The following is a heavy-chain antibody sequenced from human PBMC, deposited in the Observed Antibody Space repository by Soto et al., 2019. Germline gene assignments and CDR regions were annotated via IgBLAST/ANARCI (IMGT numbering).Heavy chain of an antibody. D-gene: IGHD5-12*01. J-gene: IGHJ4*02. CDR2: INPNSGGT. CDR1: GYTFTGYY. V-gene: IGHV1-2*04. CDR3: ARAVAGDGYNSSFFDY. Sequence: ASVKVSCKASGYTFTGYYMHWVRQAPGQGLEWMGWINPNSGGTNYAQKFQGWVTMTRDTSISTAYMELSRLRSDDTAVYYCARAVAGDGYNSSFFDYWGQGTLVTVSS.